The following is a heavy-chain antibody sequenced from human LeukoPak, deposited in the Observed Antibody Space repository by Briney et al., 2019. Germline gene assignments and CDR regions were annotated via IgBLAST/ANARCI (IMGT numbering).Heavy chain of an antibody. CDR1: DDSISNYY. Sequence: SETLSLTCTVSDDSISNYYWSWIRQPPGKGLEWIGSVYARGNTNDSPSLKSRVTISVDTSKNQFSLKLSSVTAADTAMYYCARAIYSFGYADAFDIWGQGTLVTVSS. V-gene: IGHV4-59*01. D-gene: IGHD5-18*01. CDR2: VYARGNT. CDR3: ARAIYSFGYADAFDI. J-gene: IGHJ3*02.